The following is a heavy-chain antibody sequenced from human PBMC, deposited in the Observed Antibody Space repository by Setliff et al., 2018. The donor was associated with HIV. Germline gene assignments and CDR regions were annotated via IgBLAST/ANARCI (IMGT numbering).Heavy chain of an antibody. V-gene: IGHV3-13*01. Sequence: GGSLRLSCEASGFTFSSYDSHWVRQAAGKGLEWVSAIGTGGDTYYVDSVKGRFTISRENARNSLYLQMNSLRAGDTAVYYCAREIRTVYTGGHYFYGIDVWGQGTAVTVSS. CDR1: GFTFSSYD. D-gene: IGHD3-16*01. CDR2: IGTGGDT. CDR3: AREIRTVYTGGHYFYGIDV. J-gene: IGHJ6*02.